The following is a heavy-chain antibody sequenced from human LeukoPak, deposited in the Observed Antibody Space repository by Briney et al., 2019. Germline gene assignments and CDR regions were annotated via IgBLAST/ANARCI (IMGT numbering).Heavy chain of an antibody. V-gene: IGHV4-61*02. CDR3: ARDAFEVRNYDFWSGYYYYYYGMDV. CDR1: GGSISSGSYY. Sequence: TSQTLSLTCTVSGGSISSGSYYWSWIRQPAGKGLEWIGRIYTSGSTNYNPSLKSRVTISVDTSKNQFSLKLSSVTAADTAVYYCARDAFEVRNYDFWSGYYYYYYGMDVWGQGITVTVSS. CDR2: IYTSGST. J-gene: IGHJ6*02. D-gene: IGHD3-3*01.